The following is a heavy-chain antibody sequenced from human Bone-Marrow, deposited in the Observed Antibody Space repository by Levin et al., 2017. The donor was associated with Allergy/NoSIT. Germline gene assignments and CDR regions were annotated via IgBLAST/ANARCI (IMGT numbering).Heavy chain of an antibody. Sequence: GESLKISCVASGFTFSNYGMNWVRQAPGKGLEWVSLMSGVNDATFYADSVKGRFTISRDNSRNILYLQMNSLRADDTAVYYCTKGVFDSWGQGTLVTVSS. J-gene: IGHJ4*02. CDR1: GFTFSNYG. CDR2: MSGVNDAT. CDR3: TKGVFDS. V-gene: IGHV3-23*01.